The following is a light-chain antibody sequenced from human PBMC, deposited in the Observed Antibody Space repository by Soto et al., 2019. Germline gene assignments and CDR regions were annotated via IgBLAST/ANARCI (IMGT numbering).Light chain of an antibody. J-gene: IGKJ2*01. Sequence: EIVLTQSPGTLYLSPGERATLSCRASQSVSSNYLAWYQQKRGQAPRHLIYAASARATGIPDRFSGSGSGTDFTLTISRLEPEDFAVYFCQLYGSSPPRYTFAQGTKLEIK. CDR1: QSVSSNY. V-gene: IGKV3-20*01. CDR2: AAS. CDR3: QLYGSSPPRYT.